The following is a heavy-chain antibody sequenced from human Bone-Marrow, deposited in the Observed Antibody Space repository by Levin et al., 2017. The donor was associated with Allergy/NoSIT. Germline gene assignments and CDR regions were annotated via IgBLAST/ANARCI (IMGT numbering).Heavy chain of an antibody. CDR3: ARGVEYERYFVPPLDY. CDR2: INAGNGNT. Sequence: GESLKISCKASGYTFTSYAMHWVRQAPGQRLEWMGWINAGNGNTKYSQKFQGRVTITRDTSASTAYMELSSLRSEDTAVYYCARGVEYERYFVPPLDYWGQGTLVTVSS. D-gene: IGHD3-9*01. CDR1: GYTFTSYA. J-gene: IGHJ4*02. V-gene: IGHV1-3*01.